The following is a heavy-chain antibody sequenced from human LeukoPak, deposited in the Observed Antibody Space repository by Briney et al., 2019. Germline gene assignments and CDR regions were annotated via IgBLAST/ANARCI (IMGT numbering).Heavy chain of an antibody. Sequence: PGGSLRLSCAASGFTFSSYAMHWVRQAPGKGLEWVAVISYDGSNKYYADSVKGRFTISRDNSKNTLYLQMNSLRAEDTAVYYCASDRVLLWFGELSYWGQGTLVTVSS. CDR1: GFTFSSYA. D-gene: IGHD3-10*01. J-gene: IGHJ4*02. CDR3: ASDRVLLWFGELSY. CDR2: ISYDGSNK. V-gene: IGHV3-30-3*01.